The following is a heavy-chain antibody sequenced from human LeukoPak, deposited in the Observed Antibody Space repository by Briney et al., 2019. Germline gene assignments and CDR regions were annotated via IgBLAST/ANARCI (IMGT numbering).Heavy chain of an antibody. V-gene: IGHV3-33*01. CDR2: LWYDGSNK. Sequence: GGSLRLSCAASGFTFSNHAMHWVRQAPGKGLEWVSFLWYDGSNKNYVDSVKGRFTISRDNSKNTLYLQMNSLRAEATAVYYCARDGQQSSPYAMDVWGKGTTVTVSS. D-gene: IGHD6-13*01. CDR3: ARDGQQSSPYAMDV. CDR1: GFTFSNHA. J-gene: IGHJ6*04.